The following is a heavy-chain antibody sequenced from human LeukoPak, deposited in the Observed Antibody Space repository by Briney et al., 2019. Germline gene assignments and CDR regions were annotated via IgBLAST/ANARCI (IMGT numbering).Heavy chain of an antibody. CDR1: GFTFSSYS. Sequence: GGSLRLSCAASGFTFSSYSMNWVRQAPGKGLEWVSSISSSSSYIYYADSVKGRFTISRDNAENSLYLQMNSLRAEDTAVYYCARYSSSTDAFDIWGQGTMVTVSS. CDR2: ISSSSSYI. D-gene: IGHD6-13*01. V-gene: IGHV3-21*01. J-gene: IGHJ3*02. CDR3: ARYSSSTDAFDI.